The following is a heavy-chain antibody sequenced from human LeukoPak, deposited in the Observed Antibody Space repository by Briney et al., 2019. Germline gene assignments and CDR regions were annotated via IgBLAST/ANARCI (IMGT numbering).Heavy chain of an antibody. CDR1: GFSFSSYA. V-gene: IGHV3-23*01. J-gene: IGHJ4*02. Sequence: PGGSLRLSCAASGFSFSSYALSWVRQTPGKGLEWVSFISGSGGGTYYADSVKGRFTISRDNSKNTLYLQMNSLRAEDTAVYYCARGSYCSGGSCYSVTPKDFDYWGQGTLVTVSS. D-gene: IGHD2-15*01. CDR2: ISGSGGGT. CDR3: ARGSYCSGGSCYSVTPKDFDY.